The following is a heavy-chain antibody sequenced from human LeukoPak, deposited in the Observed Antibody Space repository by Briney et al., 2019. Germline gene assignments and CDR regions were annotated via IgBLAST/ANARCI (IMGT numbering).Heavy chain of an antibody. CDR3: ARTRAMADFDY. J-gene: IGHJ4*02. V-gene: IGHV3-48*01. D-gene: IGHD5-18*01. Sequence: PGGSLGLSCAASGFTFSSYSMNWVRQAPGKGLEWVSYISSSSSTIYYADSVKGRFTISRDNAKNSLYLQMNSLRAEDTAVYYCARTRAMADFDYWGQGTLVTVSS. CDR2: ISSSSSTI. CDR1: GFTFSSYS.